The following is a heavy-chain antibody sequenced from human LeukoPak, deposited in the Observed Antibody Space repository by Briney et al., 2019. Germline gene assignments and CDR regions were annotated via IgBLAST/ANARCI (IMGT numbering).Heavy chain of an antibody. D-gene: IGHD3-10*01. CDR3: ARHGSTMVRGVITPHYYYYMDV. V-gene: IGHV4-38-2*02. CDR2: IYHSGST. J-gene: IGHJ6*03. CDR1: GYSISSGYY. Sequence: SETLSLTCTVSGYSISSGYYWGWIRQPPGKGLEWIGSIYHSGSTYYNPSLKSRVTISVDTSKNQFSLKLSSVTAADTAVYYCARHGSTMVRGVITPHYYYYMDVWGKGTTVTISS.